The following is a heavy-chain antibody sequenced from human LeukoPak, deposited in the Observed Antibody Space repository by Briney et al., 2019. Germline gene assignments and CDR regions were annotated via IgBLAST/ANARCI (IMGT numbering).Heavy chain of an antibody. V-gene: IGHV1-18*01. CDR3: ARDLGSGRFDP. Sequence: ASVKVSCKASGYTFTNYGISWVRQAPGQGLEWMGWISGYNGHTKYAQKLQGRVTMTTDTSTSTAYMELRSLRSDDTAVYYCARDLGSGRFDPWGQGTLVTVSS. J-gene: IGHJ5*02. CDR2: ISGYNGHT. D-gene: IGHD1-26*01. CDR1: GYTFTNYG.